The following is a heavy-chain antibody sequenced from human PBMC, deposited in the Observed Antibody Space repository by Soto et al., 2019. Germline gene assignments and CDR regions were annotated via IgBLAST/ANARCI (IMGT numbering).Heavy chain of an antibody. CDR3: ATGSIAVAAEPGYYYYGMDV. D-gene: IGHD6-19*01. Sequence: EVQLVESGGGLVQPGRSLRLACAASGFTFDDYAMHWVRQAPGKGLEWVSGISWNSGSIGYADSVKGRFTISRDNAKNSLYLHMNSLRAEDTALYYCATGSIAVAAEPGYYYYGMDVWGQGTTVTVSS. CDR2: ISWNSGSI. J-gene: IGHJ6*02. CDR1: GFTFDDYA. V-gene: IGHV3-9*01.